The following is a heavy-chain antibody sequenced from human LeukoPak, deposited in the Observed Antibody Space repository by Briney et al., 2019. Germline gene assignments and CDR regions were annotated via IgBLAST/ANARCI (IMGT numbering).Heavy chain of an antibody. CDR1: GFTFSSYS. Sequence: GGSLRLSCAASGFTFSSYSMNWVRQAPGKGLEWVSAISGSGGNTYYADSVKGRFTISRDNSKNTLHLLMNSLRADDTAVYYCVPATGNNWGQGTLVTVSS. CDR2: ISGSGGNT. CDR3: VPATGNN. D-gene: IGHD1-1*01. V-gene: IGHV3-23*01. J-gene: IGHJ4*02.